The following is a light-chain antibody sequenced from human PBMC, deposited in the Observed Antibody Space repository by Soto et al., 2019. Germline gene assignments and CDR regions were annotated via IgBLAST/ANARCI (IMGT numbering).Light chain of an antibody. Sequence: EIVLTQSPGTLSLSPGERATLSCRASQSVSSSYLAWYQQKPGQAPRPLIYGASSRATGIPDRFSGSGSGTDFTLTISRLEPEDFAVYYCQQYGNSPTFGQGTKVEIK. CDR2: GAS. CDR1: QSVSSSY. J-gene: IGKJ1*01. CDR3: QQYGNSPT. V-gene: IGKV3-20*01.